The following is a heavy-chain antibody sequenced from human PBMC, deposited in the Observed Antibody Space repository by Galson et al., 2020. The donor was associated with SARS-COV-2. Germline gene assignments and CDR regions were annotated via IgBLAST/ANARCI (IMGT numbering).Heavy chain of an antibody. D-gene: IGHD3-16*02. CDR2: IKSKTDGGTT. CDR1: GITFSNAW. V-gene: IGHV3-15*01. J-gene: IGHJ3*02. CDR3: TTDQFDYVWGSYQHDAFDI. Sequence: TGGSLRLSCAASGITFSNAWMSWVRQAPGKGLEWVGRIKSKTDGGTTDYAAPVKGRFTISRDDSKNTLYLQMNSLKNEDTAVYYCTTDQFDYVWGSYQHDAFDIWGQGTMVTVSS.